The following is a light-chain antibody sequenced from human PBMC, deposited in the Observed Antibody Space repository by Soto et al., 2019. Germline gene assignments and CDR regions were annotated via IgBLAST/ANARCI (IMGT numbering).Light chain of an antibody. CDR1: QSVSSN. J-gene: IGKJ1*01. CDR3: QQYNNWTRT. Sequence: EIVMTQSPATLSVSPGERATLSCRASQSVSSNLAWYQQKPGQAPRLLIYGASTRETGIPARFSGSGAGTEFTLTISSLQSEDVAVDYCQQYNNWTRTFGQGTKVDIK. CDR2: GAS. V-gene: IGKV3-15*01.